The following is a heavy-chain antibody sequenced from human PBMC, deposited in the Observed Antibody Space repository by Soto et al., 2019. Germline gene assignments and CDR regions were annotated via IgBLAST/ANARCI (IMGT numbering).Heavy chain of an antibody. CDR1: GFTFSVHA. D-gene: IGHD6-19*01. Sequence: ESGGGVAQPGRSLRLSCTVSGFTFSVHAMHWVRQAPGKGLEWVTQIWYDGSNKYYAESVKGRFTISRDNSKNTLYLQMDSLRVEDTAVYYCARDGQGLAPYALDVWGQGTSVTVSS. V-gene: IGHV3-33*01. CDR2: IWYDGSNK. CDR3: ARDGQGLAPYALDV. J-gene: IGHJ6*02.